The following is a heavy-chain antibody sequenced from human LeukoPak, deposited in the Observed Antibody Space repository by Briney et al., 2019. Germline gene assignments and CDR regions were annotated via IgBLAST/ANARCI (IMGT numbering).Heavy chain of an antibody. CDR1: GFTFSSYW. CDR2: IKQGGSEK. Sequence: GGSLRLSCAASGFTFSSYWMSWVRQAPGKGLEWVANIKQGGSEKYYVDSVKGRFTISRDNAKNSLYLQMNSLRAEDTAVYYCARARITGKRDAFDIWGQGTMVTVSS. V-gene: IGHV3-7*04. CDR3: ARARITGKRDAFDI. D-gene: IGHD1-20*01. J-gene: IGHJ3*02.